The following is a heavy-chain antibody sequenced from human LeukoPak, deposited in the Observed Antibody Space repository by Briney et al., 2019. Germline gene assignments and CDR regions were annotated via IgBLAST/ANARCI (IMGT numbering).Heavy chain of an antibody. D-gene: IGHD5-24*01. V-gene: IGHV4-61*02. Sequence: SQTLSLTCTVSGGSISNGSCYWSWIRQPAGKGLEWIGRIFARGSTNYNPSLKSRVTISLDTSKNHFSLKLNSVTAADTAMYYCARERWAFPFDYWGQGTLVTVSS. J-gene: IGHJ4*02. CDR3: ARERWAFPFDY. CDR2: IFARGST. CDR1: GGSISNGSCY.